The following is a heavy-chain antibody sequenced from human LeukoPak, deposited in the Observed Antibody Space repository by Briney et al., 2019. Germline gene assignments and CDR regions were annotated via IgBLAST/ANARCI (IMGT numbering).Heavy chain of an antibody. J-gene: IGHJ6*04. Sequence: GRSLRLSCAASGFTFSSCEMNWVRQAPGKGLEWVSYISSSGSTICYADSVTGRLTISRDNGKSSLYLQMTRLRAEDTAVYYCAELGITMIGGVWGKGTTVTISS. CDR1: GFTFSSCE. CDR2: ISSSGSTI. D-gene: IGHD3-10*02. CDR3: AELGITMIGGV. V-gene: IGHV3-48*03.